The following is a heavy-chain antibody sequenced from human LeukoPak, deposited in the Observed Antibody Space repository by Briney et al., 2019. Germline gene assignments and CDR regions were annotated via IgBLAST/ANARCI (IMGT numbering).Heavy chain of an antibody. CDR2: ISAYNGNT. CDR1: GYTFTSYG. CDR3: ARDLKMGYSSGRYSWGTGSSNDY. V-gene: IGHV1-18*01. Sequence: ASVKVSCKASGYTFTSYGISWVRQAPGQGLEWMGWISAYNGNTNYAQKFQGRITMTTDTSTSTAYMELRSLRSDDTAVYYCARDLKMGYSSGRYSWGTGSSNDYWGQGTLVTVSS. J-gene: IGHJ4*02. D-gene: IGHD6-19*01.